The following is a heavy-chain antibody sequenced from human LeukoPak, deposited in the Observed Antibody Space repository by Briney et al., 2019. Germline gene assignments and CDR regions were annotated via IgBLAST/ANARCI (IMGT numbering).Heavy chain of an antibody. D-gene: IGHD1-26*01. CDR1: GFTLSSYW. CDR3: ARGGSPPEALGDTFDV. Sequence: GGSLRLSCAASGFTLSSYWMHWVRQAPGKGLVWVSRIKRDGSEGSITDSADSVKGRFTISRDNVKNTLHLQMNSLTAEDTAVYYCARGGSPPEALGDTFDVWGQGILVTVSS. CDR2: IKRDGSEGSIT. J-gene: IGHJ3*01. V-gene: IGHV3-74*01.